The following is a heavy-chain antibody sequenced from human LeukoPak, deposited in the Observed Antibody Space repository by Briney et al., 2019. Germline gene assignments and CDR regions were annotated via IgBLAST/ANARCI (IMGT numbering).Heavy chain of an antibody. CDR2: INSDGSST. CDR3: ARDTRSCSGGSCYSFRAHDAFDI. J-gene: IGHJ3*02. CDR1: GFTFSSYS. D-gene: IGHD2-15*01. Sequence: PGGSLRLSCAASGFTFSSYSMNWVRQAPGKGLVWVSRINSDGSSTSYADSVKGRFTISRDNAKNTLYLQMNSLRAEDTAVYYCARDTRSCSGGSCYSFRAHDAFDIWGQGTMVTVSS. V-gene: IGHV3-74*01.